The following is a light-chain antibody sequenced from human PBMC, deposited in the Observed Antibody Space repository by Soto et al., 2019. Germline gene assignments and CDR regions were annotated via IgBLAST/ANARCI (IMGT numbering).Light chain of an antibody. J-gene: IGKJ1*01. V-gene: IGKV3-20*01. CDR1: QSVRNNY. CDR3: QQYGTSPRT. Sequence: EIVLTQSPGTLILSPGERATLSCRASQSVRNNYLAWYQQKPGQSPRLLVYGASSTATGIPDRFRGSGSGTDFTLTITRLEPEDLAVYFCQQYGTSPRTFGQGTKVAIK. CDR2: GAS.